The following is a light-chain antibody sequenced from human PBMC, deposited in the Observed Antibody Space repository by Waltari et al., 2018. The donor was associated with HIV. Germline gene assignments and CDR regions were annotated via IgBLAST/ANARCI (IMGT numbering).Light chain of an antibody. J-gene: IGLJ1*01. Sequence: QSALTQPPSASGSPGQSVAISCPGTSSDVGGHNSVSWHQQHPGKAPELLIYAVNKRPSGVPDRFSGSKSGNTASLTVSGLQVDDEADYYCSSFSDNNRIVFGTGTRVIVL. CDR3: SSFSDNNRIV. CDR1: SSDVGGHNS. CDR2: AVN. V-gene: IGLV2-8*01.